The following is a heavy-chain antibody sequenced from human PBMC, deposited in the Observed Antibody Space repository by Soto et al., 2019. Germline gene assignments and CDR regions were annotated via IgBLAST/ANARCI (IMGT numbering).Heavy chain of an antibody. J-gene: IGHJ3*02. D-gene: IGHD3-22*01. V-gene: IGHV3-23*01. CDR1: VFTFSSYA. CDR2: ISGSGGST. Sequence: GGSLRLSCAASVFTFSSYAMSWVRQAPGKGLEWVSAISGSGGSTYYADSVKGRFTISRDNSKNTLYLQMNRLRAEDTAVYYCAKDRLGSGYYSRPDAFDIWGQGTMVTVSS. CDR3: AKDRLGSGYYSRPDAFDI.